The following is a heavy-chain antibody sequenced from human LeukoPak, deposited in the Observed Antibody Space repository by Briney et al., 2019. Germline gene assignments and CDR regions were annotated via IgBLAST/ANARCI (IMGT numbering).Heavy chain of an antibody. CDR2: MNPNSGNT. Sequence: ASVKVSCKASGYTFTSYDTNWVRQATGQGLEWMGWMNPNSGNTGYAQKFQGRATMTMNTSISTAYMELRSVRSEDTAVYYCARGSSLVYYYDSSGYSDWGQGTLVTVSS. CDR1: GYTFTSYD. J-gene: IGHJ4*02. V-gene: IGHV1-8*01. CDR3: ARGSSLVYYYDSSGYSD. D-gene: IGHD3-22*01.